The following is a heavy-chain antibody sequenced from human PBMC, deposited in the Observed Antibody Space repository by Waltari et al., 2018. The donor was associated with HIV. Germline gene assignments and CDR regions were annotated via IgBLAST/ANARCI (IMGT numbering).Heavy chain of an antibody. CDR1: GGSFSGSY. D-gene: IGHD2-15*01. CDR2: VNHSGNI. CDR3: SREGYGGNPANDFDF. Sequence: QVQLQQSGAGLLKPSATLSLPCTVSGGSFSGSYWSWIRQPPGQGLEWIGEVNHSGNINYNPSLKSRLIISVDTSKSQFSLRLKSVTAADTAVYYCSREGYGGNPANDFDFWGQGTLVSVSS. V-gene: IGHV4-34*01. J-gene: IGHJ4*02.